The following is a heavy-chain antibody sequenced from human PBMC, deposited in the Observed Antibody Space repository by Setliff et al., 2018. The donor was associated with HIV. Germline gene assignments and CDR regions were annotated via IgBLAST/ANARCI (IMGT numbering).Heavy chain of an antibody. Sequence: PSETLSLTCTVSGGSINSGNNYWSWIRQHPGKGLEWIGFIYYSGTTYYNPSLKSRVTISVDTSKNQFSLKLNSVTAADTAVYYCARFYGGNFFFDYWGQGALVTVSS. CDR3: ARFYGGNFFFDY. D-gene: IGHD4-17*01. V-gene: IGHV4-31*03. CDR2: IYYSGTT. CDR1: GGSINSGNNY. J-gene: IGHJ4*02.